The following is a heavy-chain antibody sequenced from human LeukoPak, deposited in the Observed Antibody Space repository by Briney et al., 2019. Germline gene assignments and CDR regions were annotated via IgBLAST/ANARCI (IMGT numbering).Heavy chain of an antibody. J-gene: IGHJ4*02. CDR1: GFTFSSYA. V-gene: IGHV3-30-3*01. CDR3: ARGGDAYGDYIDY. CDR2: ISYDGSNK. Sequence: GGSLRLSCAVSGFTFSSYAMHWVRQAPGKGLEWVAVISYDGSNKYYADSVKGRFTISRDNSKNTLYLQMNSLRAEDTAVYYCARGGDAYGDYIDYWGQGTLVTVSS. D-gene: IGHD4-17*01.